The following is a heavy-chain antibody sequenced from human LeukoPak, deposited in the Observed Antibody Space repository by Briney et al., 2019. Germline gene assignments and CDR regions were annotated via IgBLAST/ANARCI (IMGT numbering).Heavy chain of an antibody. Sequence: GGSLRLSCAASGFTFSSYSMNWVRQAPGKGLEWVSSISSSSSYIYYADSVKGRFTISRDNAKNSLYLQMNSLRAEDTAVYYCAGDPLYYFDSSGYCHDYCGQGTLVNVS. CDR2: ISSSSSYI. CDR1: GFTFSSYS. CDR3: AGDPLYYFDSSGYCHDY. J-gene: IGHJ4*02. V-gene: IGHV3-21*01. D-gene: IGHD3-22*01.